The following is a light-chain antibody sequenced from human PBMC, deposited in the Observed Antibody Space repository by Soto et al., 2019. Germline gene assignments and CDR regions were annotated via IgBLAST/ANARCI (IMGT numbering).Light chain of an antibody. CDR3: PSWAPGSPVV. CDR1: SGHNTYA. J-gene: IGLJ2*01. CDR2: VNRDGSH. V-gene: IGLV4-69*01. Sequence: QLVLTQSPSASASLGASVKLTCTLSSGHNTYAIAWHQQQPEKGPRYLMKVNRDGSHAKGDWIPDRFSGSSSGAERYLTISRLQCGDEADYNCPSWAPGSPVVFGGGTKLPLL.